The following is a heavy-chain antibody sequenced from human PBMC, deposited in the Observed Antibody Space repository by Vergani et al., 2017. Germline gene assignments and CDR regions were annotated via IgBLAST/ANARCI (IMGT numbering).Heavy chain of an antibody. CDR1: GFTFSACP. D-gene: IGHD3-16*01. Sequence: EVQLLQSGGGVIQPGGSVRLSCAASGFTFSACPMTWVRQPPGKGLEGVSAISARYPSTYYADSVKGRCTISRDNSKSMLYLQMNSLRAEDTAVYYCARLSCDTAAYLQGGYDCWGQGTLVSVSS. CDR2: ISARYPST. CDR3: ARLSCDTAAYLQGGYDC. V-gene: IGHV3-23*01. J-gene: IGHJ4*02.